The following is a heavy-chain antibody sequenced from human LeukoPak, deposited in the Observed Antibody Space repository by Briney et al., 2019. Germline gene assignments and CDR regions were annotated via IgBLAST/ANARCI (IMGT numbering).Heavy chain of an antibody. CDR1: GFTFSSYA. V-gene: IGHV3-23*01. CDR2: ISGSGGST. CDR3: AKESHWEPATWNWFDP. D-gene: IGHD1-26*01. Sequence: QTGGSLRLSCAASGFTFSSYAMSWVRQAPGKGLEWVSAISGSGGSTYYADSVKGRFTISRDNSKNTLYLQMNSLRAEDTAVYYCAKESHWEPATWNWFDPWGQGTLVTVSS. J-gene: IGHJ5*02.